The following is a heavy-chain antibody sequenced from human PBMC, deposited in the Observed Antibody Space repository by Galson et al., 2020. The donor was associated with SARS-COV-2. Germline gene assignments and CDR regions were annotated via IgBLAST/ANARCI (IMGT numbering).Heavy chain of an antibody. CDR1: GFTFKNYA. CDR2: INWDGSGT. D-gene: IGHD2-2*02. V-gene: IGHV3-43D*04. Sequence: GGSLRLSCTASGFTFKNYAMQWVRQPPGKGLEWVSLINWDGSGTYYRDSVKGRFTISRDNSKNSLYLDMTSLRVEDTALYYCAKEMSSYPIYTGYADYWGQGTLVTVSS. CDR3: AKEMSSYPIYTGYADY. J-gene: IGHJ4*02.